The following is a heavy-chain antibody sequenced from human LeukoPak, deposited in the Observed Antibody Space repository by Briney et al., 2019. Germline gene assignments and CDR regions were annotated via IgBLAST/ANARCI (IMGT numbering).Heavy chain of an antibody. CDR1: GYTFTNYA. CDR3: ARGIWTSVSVQYHFDF. CDR2: INAGNGKI. D-gene: IGHD3/OR15-3a*01. J-gene: IGHJ4*02. V-gene: IGHV1-3*01. Sequence: ASVKVSCKASGYTFTNYAMQWVRQAPGQRLEWMGWINAGNGKIKYSQKFQGRVTITRDTSASTAYMELSSLRSEDTAVYYCARGIWTSVSVQYHFDFWGQGALVTVSS.